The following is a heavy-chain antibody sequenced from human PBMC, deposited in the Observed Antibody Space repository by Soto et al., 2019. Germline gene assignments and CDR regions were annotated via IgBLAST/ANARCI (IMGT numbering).Heavy chain of an antibody. D-gene: IGHD6-6*01. Sequence: PGGSLRLSCAASGFSFSIYAMNWVRQAPGKGLEWVSAISGSGGSTYYADSVEGRFSISRDNSKNTLFLQMNSLRAEDTAVYYCAKERGSYMDVWGRGTTVTVSS. J-gene: IGHJ6*03. V-gene: IGHV3-23*01. CDR1: GFSFSIYA. CDR2: ISGSGGST. CDR3: AKERGSYMDV.